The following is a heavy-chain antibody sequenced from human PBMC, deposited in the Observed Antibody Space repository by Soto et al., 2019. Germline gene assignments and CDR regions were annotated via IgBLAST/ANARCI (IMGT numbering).Heavy chain of an antibody. CDR1: GYNIPNYW. CDR2: VYPGDSDT. CDR3: GRLEVARTADYFDY. Sequence: PGESLKISCKVSGYNIPNYWIGWVRQMPGKGLEWMGIVYPGDSDTRYSPSFQGQVTISVDRSISTAYLQWSSLKASDTAIYYCGRLEVARTADYFDYWGQGTPVTVSS. J-gene: IGHJ4*02. D-gene: IGHD6-19*01. V-gene: IGHV5-51*01.